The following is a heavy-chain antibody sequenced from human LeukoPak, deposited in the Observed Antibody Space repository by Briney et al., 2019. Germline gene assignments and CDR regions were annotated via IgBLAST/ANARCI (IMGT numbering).Heavy chain of an antibody. CDR2: TYYRSKWYN. J-gene: IGHJ6*02. CDR3: ARGAGLRWLQLYVYYYGMDV. CDR1: GDSVSSNSAA. V-gene: IGHV6-1*01. D-gene: IGHD5-24*01. Sequence: SQTLSLTCTISGDSVSSNSAAWNWIRQSPSRGLEWLGRTYYRSKWYNDYAVSVKSRITINPDTSKNQFSLQLNSVTPEDTAVYYCARGAGLRWLQLYVYYYGMDVWGQGTTVTVSS.